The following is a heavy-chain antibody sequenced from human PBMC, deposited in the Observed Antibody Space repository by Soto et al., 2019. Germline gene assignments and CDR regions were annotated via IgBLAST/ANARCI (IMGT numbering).Heavy chain of an antibody. CDR1: GGSLSGFY. CDR2: IFYSGST. V-gene: IGHV4-59*08. Sequence: QVQLQESGPGLLKPSETLSLTCTVSGGSLSGFYWSWIRQPPGKRLEWIGYIFYSGSTNYNPSLSGRLAISVDTSKNQFSLKLSSVTAADTAVYYCARLGDSSGYSDYWGQGTLVAVSS. CDR3: ARLGDSSGYSDY. J-gene: IGHJ4*02. D-gene: IGHD3-22*01.